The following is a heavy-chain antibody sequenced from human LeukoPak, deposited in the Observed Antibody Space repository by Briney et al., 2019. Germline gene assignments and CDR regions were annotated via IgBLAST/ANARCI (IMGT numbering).Heavy chain of an antibody. D-gene: IGHD2-2*01. CDR2: IYHSGST. CDR1: GYSISSGYY. V-gene: IGHV4-38-2*02. CDR3: ARDSIVVVPAAKYNWFDP. J-gene: IGHJ5*02. Sequence: SETLSLTCTVSGYSISSGYYWGWIRQPPGKGLEWIGSIYHSGSTYYNPSLKSRVTMSVDTSKNQFSLKLSSVTAADTAVYYCARDSIVVVPAAKYNWFDPWGQGTLVTVSS.